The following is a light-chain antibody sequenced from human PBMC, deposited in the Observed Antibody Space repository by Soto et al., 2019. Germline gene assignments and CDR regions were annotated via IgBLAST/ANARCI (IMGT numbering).Light chain of an antibody. CDR3: QAWGTGMV. V-gene: IGLV4-69*01. J-gene: IGLJ2*01. CDR2: INSDGSH. CDR1: SGHSSYA. Sequence: QAVVTQSPSASASLGASVRLTCTLNSGHSSYAIAWHQQQPEKGPQYLMKINSDGSHSKGGGIPDRFSGSSSGAERYLTISSLQSEDEADYYCQAWGTGMVFGGGTKLTVL.